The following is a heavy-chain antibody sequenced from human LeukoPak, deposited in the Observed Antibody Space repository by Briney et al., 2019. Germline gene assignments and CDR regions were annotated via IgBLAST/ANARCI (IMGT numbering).Heavy chain of an antibody. CDR1: GSTFTSSA. J-gene: IGHJ4*02. CDR3: AVGPIAAAGTGDY. V-gene: IGHV1-58*01. Sequence: GTSVKVSCKASGSTFTSSAVQWVRQARGQRLEWIGWIVVGSGNTNYAQKFQERVTITRDMSTSTAYMELSSLRSEDTAVYYCAVGPIAAAGTGDYWGQGTLVTVSS. D-gene: IGHD6-13*01. CDR2: IVVGSGNT.